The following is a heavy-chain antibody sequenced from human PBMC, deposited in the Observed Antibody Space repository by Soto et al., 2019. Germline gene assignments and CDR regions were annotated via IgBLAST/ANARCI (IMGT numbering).Heavy chain of an antibody. D-gene: IGHD3-9*01. J-gene: IGHJ6*02. CDR1: GYTFTSYG. Sequence: ASVKVSWKASGYTFTSYGISWVRQAPGQGLEWMGWISAYNGNTNYAQKLQGRVTMTTDTSTSTAYMELRSLRSDDTAVYYCARVFWSPPYYYYGMDVWGQGTTVTVSS. V-gene: IGHV1-18*01. CDR2: ISAYNGNT. CDR3: ARVFWSPPYYYYGMDV.